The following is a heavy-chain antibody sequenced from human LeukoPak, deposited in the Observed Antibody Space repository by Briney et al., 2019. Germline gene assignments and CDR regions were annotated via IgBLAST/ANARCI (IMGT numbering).Heavy chain of an antibody. CDR3: ATTHYYDSSGYG. J-gene: IGHJ4*02. CDR1: GGSISRYY. CDR2: IYYSGST. D-gene: IGHD3-22*01. V-gene: IGHV4-59*01. Sequence: SETLSLTCTVSGGSISRYYWSWIRQPPGKGLEWIGYIYYSGSTNYNPSLKSRVTISVDTSKNQFSLKLSSVTAADTAVYYCATTHYYDSSGYGWGQGTLVTVSS.